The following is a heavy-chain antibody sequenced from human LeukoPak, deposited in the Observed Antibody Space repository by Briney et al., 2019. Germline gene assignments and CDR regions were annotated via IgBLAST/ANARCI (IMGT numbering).Heavy chain of an antibody. J-gene: IGHJ4*02. D-gene: IGHD4-17*01. CDR3: ARDYGDRRWDF. CDR2: IYPDDSVT. V-gene: IGHV5-51*01. Sequence: HGESLNISCKGSGYSFTSYWIGWVRHMPGKGLEWMGIIYPDDSVTGYSPSFQGQVTISADKSITTAYLQWSSLGTSDTAMYYCARDYGDRRWDFWGQGTLVTVSS. CDR1: GYSFTSYW.